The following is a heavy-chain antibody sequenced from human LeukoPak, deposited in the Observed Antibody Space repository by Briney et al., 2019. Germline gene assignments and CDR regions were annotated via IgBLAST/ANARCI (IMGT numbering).Heavy chain of an antibody. J-gene: IGHJ4*02. CDR2: SRKKANRYSE. CDR3: GRWDSGSCSH. D-gene: IGHD1-26*01. V-gene: IGHV3-72*01. Sequence: PGGSLRLSCAASGFTFSDHYMDRVRQAPGKGLEWVGRSRKKANRYSEEHAAHVKSRFTNSREDSKNSLDLQMNSLKTEDTAVYYCGRWDSGSCSHWGQGTLVTVS. CDR1: GFTFSDHY.